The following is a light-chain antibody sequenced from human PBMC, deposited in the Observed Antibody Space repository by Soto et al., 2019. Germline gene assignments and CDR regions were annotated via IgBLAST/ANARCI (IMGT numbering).Light chain of an antibody. Sequence: QSVLTQPASVSGSPGQAITISCTGTSSDVGGYNYVSWYQQHPGKAPKLMIYDVCNRPSGVSNRFSGSKSGNPASLTISGLQAEDEADSYCSSYTSSSTYYVFGTGTKVTVL. CDR2: DVC. CDR1: SSDVGGYNY. CDR3: SSYTSSSTYYV. V-gene: IGLV2-14*01. J-gene: IGLJ1*01.